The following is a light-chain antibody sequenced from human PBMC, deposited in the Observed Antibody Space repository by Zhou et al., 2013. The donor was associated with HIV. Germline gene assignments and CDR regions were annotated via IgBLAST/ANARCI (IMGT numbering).Light chain of an antibody. CDR1: QGISKW. CDR2: GAS. Sequence: DIQMTQSPSSVSASVGDRITITCRASQGISKWLAWYQQKPGKAPKLLMYGASTLQSGVPSRFSGSGSGTEFTLTISCLQSEDFATYYCQQYYNYPWTFGQGTKVAI. V-gene: IGKV1-12*01. J-gene: IGKJ1*01. CDR3: QQYYNYPWT.